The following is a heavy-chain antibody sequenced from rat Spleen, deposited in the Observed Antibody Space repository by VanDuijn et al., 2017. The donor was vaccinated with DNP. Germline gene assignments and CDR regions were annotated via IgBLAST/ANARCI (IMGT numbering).Heavy chain of an antibody. CDR2: ISFEGGSP. CDR3: ARWEGYYFDY. J-gene: IGHJ2*01. Sequence: EVQLVVSGGGLVQPGRSLKLSCVASGFTFSDYYMAWVRQAPTKGLEVVAYISFEGGSPYYGDSVQGRFMISRDNAKSTLYLQMNSLRSEDMATYFCARWEGYYFDYWGQGVMVTVSS. CDR1: GFTFSDYY. V-gene: IGHV5-22*01. D-gene: IGHD5-1*01.